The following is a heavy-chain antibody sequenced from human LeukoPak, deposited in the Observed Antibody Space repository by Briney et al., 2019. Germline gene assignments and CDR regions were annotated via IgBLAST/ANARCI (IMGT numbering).Heavy chain of an antibody. D-gene: IGHD3-3*01. Sequence: SETLSLTCTVSGGSISSYYWSWIRQPAGKGLEWIGRIYTSGSTNYNPSLKSRVTISVDTSKNQFSLKLSSVTAADTAVYYCARTLRFLEWFDYWGQGTLVTVSS. CDR3: ARTLRFLEWFDY. V-gene: IGHV4-4*07. CDR2: IYTSGST. J-gene: IGHJ4*02. CDR1: GGSISSYY.